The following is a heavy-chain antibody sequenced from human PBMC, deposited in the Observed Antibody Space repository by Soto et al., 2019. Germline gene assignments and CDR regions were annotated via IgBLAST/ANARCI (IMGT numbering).Heavy chain of an antibody. CDR3: AITLAPPDDYGDYVELEYYYYGMDV. Sequence: PSETLSLTCTVSGGSISSYYWSWIRQPPGKGLEWIGYIYYSGSTNYNPSLKSRVTISVDTSKNQFSLKLSSVTAADTAVYYCAITLAPPDDYGDYVELEYYYYGMDVWGQGTTVTVSS. D-gene: IGHD4-17*01. CDR1: GGSISSYY. J-gene: IGHJ6*02. V-gene: IGHV4-59*01. CDR2: IYYSGST.